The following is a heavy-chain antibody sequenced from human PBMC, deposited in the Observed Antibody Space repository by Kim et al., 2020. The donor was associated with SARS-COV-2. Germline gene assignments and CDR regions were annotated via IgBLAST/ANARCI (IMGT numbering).Heavy chain of an antibody. CDR2: ISSSSYI. V-gene: IGHV3-21*01. D-gene: IGHD6-13*01. CDR1: GFTFSSYS. CDR3: ARDWIAAAATDY. Sequence: GGSLRLSCAASGFTFSSYSMNWVHQAPGKGLEWVSSISSSSYIYYADSVKGRFTISRDNAKNSLYLQMNSLRAEDTAVYYCARDWIAAAATDYWGQGTLVTVSS. J-gene: IGHJ4*02.